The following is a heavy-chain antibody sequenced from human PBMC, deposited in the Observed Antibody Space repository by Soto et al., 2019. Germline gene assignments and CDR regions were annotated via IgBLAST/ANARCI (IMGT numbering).Heavy chain of an antibody. CDR2: INHSGST. D-gene: IGHD2-15*01. V-gene: IGHV4-34*01. CDR1: GGSFSGYY. J-gene: IGHJ4*02. Sequence: QVQLQQWGAGLLKPSETLSLTCAVYGGSFSGYYWSWIRQPPGKGLEWIGEINHSGSTNYNPSLKSRVTISVDTSKNQFSLKLSSMTAADTAVYYCAREACSGGSCYQNYFDYWGQGTLVTVSS. CDR3: AREACSGGSCYQNYFDY.